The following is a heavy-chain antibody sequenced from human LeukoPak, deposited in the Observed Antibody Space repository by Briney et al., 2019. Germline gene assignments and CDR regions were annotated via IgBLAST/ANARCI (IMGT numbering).Heavy chain of an antibody. D-gene: IGHD6-19*01. J-gene: IGHJ6*02. CDR2: INHSGST. V-gene: IGHV4-34*01. CDR3: ARRILAVAGPPGMDV. Sequence: PSETLSLTCTVSGGSISSYYWSWIRQPPGKGLEWIGEINHSGSTNYNPSLKSRVTISVDTSKNQFSLKLSSVTAADTAVYYCARRILAVAGPPGMDVWGQGTTVTVSS. CDR1: GGSISSYY.